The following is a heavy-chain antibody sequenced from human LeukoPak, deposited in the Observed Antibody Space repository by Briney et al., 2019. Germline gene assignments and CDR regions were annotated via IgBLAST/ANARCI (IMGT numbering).Heavy chain of an antibody. Sequence: ASVKVSCKASGYTFTSYGISWVRQAPGQGLEWTGWISAYNGETNYAQKFQGRVTMTTDTSTSTAYMELRSLRSDDTAVYFCARVAERHLNYYFDYWGQGTLVTVSS. J-gene: IGHJ4*02. V-gene: IGHV1-18*01. CDR3: ARVAERHLNYYFDY. CDR1: GYTFTSYG. CDR2: ISAYNGET.